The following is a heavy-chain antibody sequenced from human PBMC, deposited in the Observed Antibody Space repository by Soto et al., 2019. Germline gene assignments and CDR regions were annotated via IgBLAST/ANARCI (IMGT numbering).Heavy chain of an antibody. V-gene: IGHV1-69*06. CDR1: GGTFSSYA. D-gene: IGHD2-21*02. Sequence: SVKVSCKASGGTFSSYAISWVRQAPGQGLEWMGGIIPIFGTANYAQKFRGRVTITADKSTSTAYMELSSLRSEDTAVYYCASRYCGGDCVSYYYYGMDVWGQGTTVTVSS. CDR3: ASRYCGGDCVSYYYYGMDV. CDR2: IIPIFGTA. J-gene: IGHJ6*02.